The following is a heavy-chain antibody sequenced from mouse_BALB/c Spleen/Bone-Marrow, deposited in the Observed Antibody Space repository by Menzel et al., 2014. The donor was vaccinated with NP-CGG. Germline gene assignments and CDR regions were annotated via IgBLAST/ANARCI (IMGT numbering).Heavy chain of an antibody. V-gene: IGHV1-9*01. J-gene: IGHJ1*01. CDR3: ARRGGNYVHFDV. CDR2: ILPGSGST. Sequence: VQLQQSGAELMKPGASVKISCKATGYTFSSYWVEWVKQRPGHGLEWIGEILPGSGSTNYNEKFKGKATFTADTSSNTAYMQLSSLTSEDSAVYYCARRGGNYVHFDVGGAGTTVTVSS. CDR1: GYTFSSYW. D-gene: IGHD2-1*01.